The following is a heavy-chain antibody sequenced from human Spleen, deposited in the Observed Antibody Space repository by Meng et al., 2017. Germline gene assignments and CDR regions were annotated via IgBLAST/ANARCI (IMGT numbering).Heavy chain of an antibody. CDR1: GFTFSSYG. CDR3: ARDHGHNDYGDFRFDY. D-gene: IGHD4-17*01. CDR2: IWYDGSNK. V-gene: IGHV3-33*01. J-gene: IGHJ4*02. Sequence: GESLKISCAASGFTFSSYGMHWVRQAPGKGLEWVAVIWYDGSNKYYADSVKGRFTISRDNSKNTLYLQMNSLRAEDTAVYYCARDHGHNDYGDFRFDYWGQGTLVTVSS.